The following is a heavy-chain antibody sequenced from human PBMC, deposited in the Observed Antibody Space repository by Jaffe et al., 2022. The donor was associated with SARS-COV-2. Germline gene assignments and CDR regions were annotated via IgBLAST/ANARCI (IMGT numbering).Heavy chain of an antibody. J-gene: IGHJ6*02. CDR2: IIPIFGTA. Sequence: QVQLVQSGAEVKKPGSSVKVSCKASGGTFSSYAISWVRQAPGQGLEWMGGIIPIFGTANYAQKFQGRVTITADESTSTAYMELSSLRSEDTAVYYCARTMGTDYDFWSGQGGMDVWGQGTTVTVSS. CDR1: GGTFSSYA. CDR3: ARTMGTDYDFWSGQGGMDV. V-gene: IGHV1-69*01. D-gene: IGHD3-3*01.